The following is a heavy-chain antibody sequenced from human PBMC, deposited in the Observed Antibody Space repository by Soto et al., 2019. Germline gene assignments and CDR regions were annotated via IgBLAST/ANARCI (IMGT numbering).Heavy chain of an antibody. CDR2: ISGSGGTT. J-gene: IGHJ4*02. D-gene: IGHD5-12*01. Sequence: EVQLLESGGGLIQRGGSLRLYCAASGFTFTNYAMSWVRQAPGKGLEWVSGISGSGGTTNYADSVKGRFTISRDNSKNTLFLQMDSLRAEDTAVYYCAKEVHEWLPVYYFDYWGQGTLVTVSS. V-gene: IGHV3-23*01. CDR1: GFTFTNYA. CDR3: AKEVHEWLPVYYFDY.